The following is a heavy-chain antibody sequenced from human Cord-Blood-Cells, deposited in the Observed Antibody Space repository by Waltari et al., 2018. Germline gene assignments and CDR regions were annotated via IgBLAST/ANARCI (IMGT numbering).Heavy chain of an antibody. CDR3: ARGGLPVLFY. CDR1: GYSISSGYS. CDR2: IYHSGST. D-gene: IGHD3-16*01. J-gene: IGHJ4*02. Sequence: QVQLQESGPGLVKPSEPLSLTCAVSGYSISSGYSWRWIRQPPGTGLGWIGSIYHSGSTYYNPSLKSRVTISVDTSKNQFSLKLSSVTAADTAVYYCARGGLPVLFYWGQGTLVTVSS. V-gene: IGHV4-38-2*01.